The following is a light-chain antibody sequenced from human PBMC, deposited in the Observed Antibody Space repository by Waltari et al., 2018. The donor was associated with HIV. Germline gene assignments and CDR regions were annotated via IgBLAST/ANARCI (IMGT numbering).Light chain of an antibody. CDR2: GNS. CDR1: NSNIGSNS. J-gene: IGLJ2*01. CDR3: ASHAGSKDV. Sequence: QSVLTQPPSASGTPGQRVTISCSGRNSNIGSNSVSWYQQVPGTAPKLLIYGNSQRPSGVPDPFSGSKSSNTASLTVSGLQAEDEADYYCASHAGSKDVFGGGTRLTVL. V-gene: IGLV1-44*01.